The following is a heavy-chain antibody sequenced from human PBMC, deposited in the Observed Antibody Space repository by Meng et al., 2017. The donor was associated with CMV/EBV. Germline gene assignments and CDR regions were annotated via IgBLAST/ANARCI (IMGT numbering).Heavy chain of an antibody. D-gene: IGHD3-10*01. Sequence: QLQLRESGPGLVKPSETLSLTCTVSGGSISSSSYYWGWIRQPPGKGLEWIGSIYYSGSTYYNPSLKSRVTISVDTSKNQFSLKLSSVTAADTAVYYCAREGNYYGSGSYYAYWGQGTLVTVSS. CDR3: AREGNYYGSGSYYAY. V-gene: IGHV4-39*07. CDR1: GGSISSSSYY. CDR2: IYYSGST. J-gene: IGHJ4*02.